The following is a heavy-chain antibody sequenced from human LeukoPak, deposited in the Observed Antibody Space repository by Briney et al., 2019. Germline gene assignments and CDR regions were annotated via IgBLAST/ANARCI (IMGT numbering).Heavy chain of an antibody. CDR2: INPNSGGT. V-gene: IGHV1-2*02. CDR1: GYTFTSYG. Sequence: ASVKVSCKASGYTFTSYGISWVRQAPGQGLEWMGWINPNSGGTNYAQKFQGRVTMTRDTSISTAYMELSRLRSDDTAVYYCARGLVGATRFDPWGQGTLVTVSS. CDR3: ARGLVGATRFDP. J-gene: IGHJ5*02. D-gene: IGHD1-26*01.